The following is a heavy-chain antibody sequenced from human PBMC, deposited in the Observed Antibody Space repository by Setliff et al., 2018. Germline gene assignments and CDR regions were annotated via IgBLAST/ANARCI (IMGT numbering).Heavy chain of an antibody. CDR3: AAGLWFGELLYWANLDY. Sequence: ASVKVSCKASGGTFSSYAISWVRQAPGQGLEWMGGIIPILGIANYAQKFQGRVTITADESTSTAYMELSSLRSEDTAVYYCAAGLWFGELLYWANLDYWGQGTLVTVSS. J-gene: IGHJ4*02. CDR1: GGTFSSYA. D-gene: IGHD3-10*01. CDR2: IIPILGIA. V-gene: IGHV1-69*10.